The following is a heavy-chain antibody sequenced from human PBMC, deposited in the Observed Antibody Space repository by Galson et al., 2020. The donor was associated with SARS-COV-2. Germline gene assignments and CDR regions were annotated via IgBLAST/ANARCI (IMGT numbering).Heavy chain of an antibody. D-gene: IGHD4-17*01. CDR3: ARDEEETIHGRCDAFDI. CDR1: GYTFSDYY. J-gene: IGHJ3*02. Sequence: ASVTVSCKASGYTFSDYYMHWVRQAPGQGLEWMGWINPNNGGTNYAQKFQGRVPMARDTSISTAYMELSRLRSDDTAVFYCARDEEETIHGRCDAFDIWGQGTMVTVSS. CDR2: INPNNGGT. V-gene: IGHV1-2*02.